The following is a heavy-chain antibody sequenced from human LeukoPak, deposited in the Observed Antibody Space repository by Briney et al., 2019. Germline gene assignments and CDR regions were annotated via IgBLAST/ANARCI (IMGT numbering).Heavy chain of an antibody. Sequence: GGSLRLSCAASGFTFSSYAMSWVCQAPGKGLEWVSAISGSGGSTYYADSVKGRFTISRGNSKNTLYLQMNSLRAEDTAVYYCAKDQDDYGDYGVAFDIWGQGTMVTVSS. CDR1: GFTFSSYA. CDR3: AKDQDDYGDYGVAFDI. J-gene: IGHJ3*02. D-gene: IGHD4-17*01. V-gene: IGHV3-23*01. CDR2: ISGSGGST.